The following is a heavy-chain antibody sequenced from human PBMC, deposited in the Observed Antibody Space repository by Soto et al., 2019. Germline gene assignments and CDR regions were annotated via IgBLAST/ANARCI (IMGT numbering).Heavy chain of an antibody. CDR1: GFTFSSYW. V-gene: IGHV3-7*01. J-gene: IGHJ4*02. Sequence: PGGSLRLSCAASGFTFSSYWMSWVRQAPGKGLEWVANIRQDGSEKYYVDSVKGRFTISRDNAKNSLYLQMNSLRAEDTAVYYCARDPHYYDSSGSLDYWGQGTLVTVS. CDR2: IRQDGSEK. D-gene: IGHD3-22*01. CDR3: ARDPHYYDSSGSLDY.